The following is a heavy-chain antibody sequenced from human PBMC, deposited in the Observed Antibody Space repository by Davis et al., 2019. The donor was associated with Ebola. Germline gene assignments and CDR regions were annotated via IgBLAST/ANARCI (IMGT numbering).Heavy chain of an antibody. CDR2: ISWNSGSI. V-gene: IGHV3-9*01. J-gene: IGHJ6*02. D-gene: IGHD2-2*02. CDR1: GFTFDDYA. Sequence: PGGSLRLSCAASGFTFDDYAMHWVRQAPGKGLEWVSGISWNSGSIGYADSVKGRFTISRDNAKNSLYLQMNSLRAEDTALYYCAKDIVPAAIPGLGMDVWGQGTTVTVSS. CDR3: AKDIVPAAIPGLGMDV.